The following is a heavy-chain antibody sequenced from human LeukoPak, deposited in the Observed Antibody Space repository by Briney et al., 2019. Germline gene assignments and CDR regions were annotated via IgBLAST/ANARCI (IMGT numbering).Heavy chain of an antibody. D-gene: IGHD1-26*01. CDR2: IYYSGST. CDR3: ASNGGGSYYHWFDP. CDR1: GGSLSSSSYY. V-gene: IGHV4-39*01. Sequence: SEALSLTCTVSGGSLSSSSYYWGWIRQPPGKGLEWIGSIYYSGSTYYNPSLKSRVTISVDTSKNQFSLKLSSVTAADTAVYYCASNGGGSYYHWFDPWGQGTLVTVSS. J-gene: IGHJ5*02.